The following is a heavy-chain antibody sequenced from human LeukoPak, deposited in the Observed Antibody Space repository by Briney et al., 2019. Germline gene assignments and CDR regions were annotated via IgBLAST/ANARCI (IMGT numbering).Heavy chain of an antibody. J-gene: IGHJ4*02. CDR1: GGSISSYY. Sequence: SETLSLTCTGSGGSISSYYWSWIRQPPGKGREWIGYIYYSGSTNYNPSLKSRGTISVDTSKNQFSLKLSSVTAADTAVYYCARGSSSWYRDFDYWGQGTLVTVSS. CDR2: IYYSGST. D-gene: IGHD6-13*01. V-gene: IGHV4-59*01. CDR3: ARGSSSWYRDFDY.